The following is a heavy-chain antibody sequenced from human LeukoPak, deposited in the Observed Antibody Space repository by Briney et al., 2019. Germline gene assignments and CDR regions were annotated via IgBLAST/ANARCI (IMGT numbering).Heavy chain of an antibody. CDR2: ISYDGSNK. CDR1: GFTFSSYA. V-gene: IGHV3-30-3*01. CDR3: ARVGYDFWSGLGDYYYYYMDV. D-gene: IGHD3-3*01. Sequence: GGSLRLSCAASGFTFSSYAMHWVRQAPGKGLEWVAVISYDGSNKYYADSVKGRFTISRDNSKNTLYLQMNSLRAEDTAVYYCARVGYDFWSGLGDYYYYYMDVWGKGTTVTVSS. J-gene: IGHJ6*03.